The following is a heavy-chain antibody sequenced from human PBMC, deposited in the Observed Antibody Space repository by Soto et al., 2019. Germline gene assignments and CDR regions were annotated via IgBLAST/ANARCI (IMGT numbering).Heavy chain of an antibody. CDR2: INHSGST. V-gene: IGHV4-34*01. J-gene: IGHJ1*01. Sequence: SETLSLTCAVYGGSFSGYYWSWIRQPPGKGLEWIGEINHSGSTNYNPSLKSRVTISVDTSKNQFSLKLSSVTAADTAVYCCARGATASRNFQHWGQGTLVTVSS. CDR1: GGSFSGYY. CDR3: ARGATASRNFQH. D-gene: IGHD1-26*01.